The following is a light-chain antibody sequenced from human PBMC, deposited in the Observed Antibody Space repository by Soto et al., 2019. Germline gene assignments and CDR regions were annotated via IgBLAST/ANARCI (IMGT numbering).Light chain of an antibody. J-gene: IGKJ4*01. CDR2: GAS. CDR3: QQYATSPLT. V-gene: IGKV3-20*01. CDR1: QSLSNNF. Sequence: DIVWTQSPGTLSLSPGDRAALSCGASQSLSNNFLAWYQQKPGQAPRLLISGASSRATGIPDRFSGSGSGTDFTLTITRVEPEDFAVYYCQQYATSPLTFGGGTKVEIK.